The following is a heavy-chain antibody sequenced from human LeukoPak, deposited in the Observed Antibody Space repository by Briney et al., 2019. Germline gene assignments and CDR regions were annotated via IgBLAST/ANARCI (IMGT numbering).Heavy chain of an antibody. CDR3: ARVSGSYWTGDWFDP. CDR1: GFTFSSHS. CDR2: ISSSSSTI. V-gene: IGHV3-48*01. J-gene: IGHJ5*02. Sequence: GGSLRLSCAASGFTFSSHSMNWVRQAPGKGLEWVSYISSSSSTIYYADSVKGRFTISRDNAKNSLYLQMNSLRAEDTAVYYCARVSGSYWTGDWFDPWGQGTLVTVSS. D-gene: IGHD1-26*01.